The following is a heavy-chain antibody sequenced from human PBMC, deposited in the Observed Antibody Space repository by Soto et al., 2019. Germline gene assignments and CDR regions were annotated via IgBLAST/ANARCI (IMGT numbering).Heavy chain of an antibody. CDR2: IYHSGST. V-gene: IGHV4-4*02. CDR1: GGSISSSNW. CDR3: ARVKGPSSSWNPDYYYGMDV. J-gene: IGHJ6*02. D-gene: IGHD6-13*01. Sequence: SETLSLTCAVSGGSISSSNWWSWVRQPPGKGLEWIGEIYHSGSTNYNPSLKSRVTISVDKSKNQFSLKLSSVTAADTAVYYCARVKGPSSSWNPDYYYGMDVWGQGTTVTVSS.